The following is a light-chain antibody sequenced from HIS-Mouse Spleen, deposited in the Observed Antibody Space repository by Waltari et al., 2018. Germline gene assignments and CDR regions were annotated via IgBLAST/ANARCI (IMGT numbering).Light chain of an antibody. CDR3: QQLNSYPPT. J-gene: IGKJ1*01. Sequence: DIQLTQSPSFLSASVGDRVTITCRAIQGISSYLAWYQQKPGKAPKLLIYTASTLQSGGPSRFSGSGSGTEFTLTISSLQPEDFETYYCQQLNSYPPTFGQGTKVEIK. V-gene: IGKV1-9*01. CDR1: QGISSY. CDR2: TAS.